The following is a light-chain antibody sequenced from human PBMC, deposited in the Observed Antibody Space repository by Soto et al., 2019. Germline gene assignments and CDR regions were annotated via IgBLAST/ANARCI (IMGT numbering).Light chain of an antibody. CDR1: QDMSNY. Sequence: DIQMTQSPSSLSASVGDRVTITCQASQDMSNYLNWYQQKPGKAPKLLIYDASNFETGVPSRFSGSGSGTDFNFTISSLQPEDIATYYCQQYDNLPVFGGGTKVEIK. CDR2: DAS. CDR3: QQYDNLPV. V-gene: IGKV1-33*01. J-gene: IGKJ4*01.